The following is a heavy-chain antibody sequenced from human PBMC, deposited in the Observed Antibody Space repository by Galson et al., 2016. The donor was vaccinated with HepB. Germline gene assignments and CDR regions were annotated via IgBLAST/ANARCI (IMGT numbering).Heavy chain of an antibody. CDR3: ARGGYYASGYGMDV. CDR2: IIPIFGTA. J-gene: IGHJ6*02. D-gene: IGHD3-10*01. V-gene: IGHV1-69*13. Sequence: SVKVSCKASGGTFSSHAISWVRQAPGQGLEWMGGIIPIFGTASYAQKFQGRVTITADESTSTAYKELSSLSSEDTAVYYCARGGYYASGYGMDVWGQGTTVTVSS. CDR1: GGTFSSHA.